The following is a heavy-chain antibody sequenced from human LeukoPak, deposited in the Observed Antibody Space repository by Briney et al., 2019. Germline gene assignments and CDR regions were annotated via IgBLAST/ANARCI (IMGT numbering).Heavy chain of an antibody. V-gene: IGHV3-30*03. CDR2: ISYDGSNK. D-gene: IGHD3-22*01. Sequence: GGSLRLSCAATGFTFGSYAMHWVRQAPGKGLEWVALISYDGSNKYYADSVKGRFIISRDNSKNTLYLQMNSLRAEDTAVYYCARGLFLSGYLDAFDIWGQGTVVTVSS. J-gene: IGHJ3*02. CDR1: GFTFGSYA. CDR3: ARGLFLSGYLDAFDI.